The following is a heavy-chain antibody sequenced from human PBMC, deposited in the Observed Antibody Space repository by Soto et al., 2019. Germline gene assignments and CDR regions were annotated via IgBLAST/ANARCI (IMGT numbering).Heavy chain of an antibody. Sequence: EVQLLESGGGLVQPGGSLRLSCAASGFTFSSYAMSWVRQAPGKGLEWVSAISGSGGSTYYADSVQGRFTISRDNSKNTLNLQMNSLRTEDTAVYYCARDGAEAGTFDYWGQGTLVTVSS. V-gene: IGHV3-23*01. CDR3: ARDGAEAGTFDY. J-gene: IGHJ4*02. CDR2: ISGSGGST. CDR1: GFTFSSYA. D-gene: IGHD6-13*01.